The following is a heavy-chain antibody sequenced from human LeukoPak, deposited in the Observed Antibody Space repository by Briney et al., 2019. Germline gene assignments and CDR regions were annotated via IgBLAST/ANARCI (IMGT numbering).Heavy chain of an antibody. CDR2: INAGNGNT. CDR1: GYTFTSYG. J-gene: IGHJ5*02. D-gene: IGHD3-22*01. Sequence: GASVKVSCKASGYTFTSYGISWVRQAPGQRLEWMGWINAGNGNTKYSQKFQGRVTITRDTSASTAYMELSSLRSEDTAVYYCAREGNPIGDYYDEEGWFDPWGQGTLVTVSS. V-gene: IGHV1-3*01. CDR3: AREGNPIGDYYDEEGWFDP.